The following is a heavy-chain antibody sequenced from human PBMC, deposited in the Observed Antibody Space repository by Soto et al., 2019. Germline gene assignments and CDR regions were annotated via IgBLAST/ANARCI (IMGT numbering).Heavy chain of an antibody. J-gene: IGHJ4*02. Sequence: PWQTLPLTCTVSRSALGGGGYSYAWYRPPPGKGLEWIGYVYNSRSTNYNPTLKRRVTISEDTSKRQFSLKVNSMTAAHTAVYHCARDRREAVAGYTRDNWGQGMVVSVSA. CDR1: RSALGGGGYS. CDR2: VYNSRST. V-gene: IGHV4-61*08. D-gene: IGHD6-13*01. CDR3: ARDRREAVAGYTRDN.